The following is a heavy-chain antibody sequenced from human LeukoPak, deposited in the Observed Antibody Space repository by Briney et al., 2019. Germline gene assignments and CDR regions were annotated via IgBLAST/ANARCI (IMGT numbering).Heavy chain of an antibody. CDR3: AKDSGRKYYYDSSYDY. CDR2: ISGSGGST. Sequence: GGSLRLSCAASGFTLSSYAMSWVRQAPGKGLEWVSAISGSGGSTYYADSVKGRFTISRDNSKNTLYLQMNSLRAEDTAVYYCAKDSGRKYYYDSSYDYWGQGTLVTVSS. CDR1: GFTLSSYA. V-gene: IGHV3-23*01. J-gene: IGHJ4*02. D-gene: IGHD3-22*01.